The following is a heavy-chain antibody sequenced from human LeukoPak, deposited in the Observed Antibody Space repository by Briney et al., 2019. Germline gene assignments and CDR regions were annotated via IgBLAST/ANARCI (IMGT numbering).Heavy chain of an antibody. CDR3: ARDPRTSGYFFDY. Sequence: GGSLRLSCAASGFTFSSYVMHWVRQAPGKGLEWVAVISYDGTNKYYADSVKGRLTISRDSSKNTLILQMNSLRAEDTAVYYCARDPRTSGYFFDYWGQGTLVTVSS. V-gene: IGHV3-30*04. D-gene: IGHD3-22*01. J-gene: IGHJ4*02. CDR1: GFTFSSYV. CDR2: ISYDGTNK.